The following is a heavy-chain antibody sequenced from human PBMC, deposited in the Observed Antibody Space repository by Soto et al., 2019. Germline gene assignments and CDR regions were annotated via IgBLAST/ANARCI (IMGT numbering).Heavy chain of an antibody. CDR2: ISGSGGTT. V-gene: IGHV3-23*01. CDR1: GFTFSSYD. CDR3: AKDRIYDSGGYFDY. J-gene: IGHJ4*02. Sequence: GGTLRLSCAASGFTFSSYDMSWVRQTPGNGLEWISTISGSGGTTYYADSVKGRFTISRDNSKNTLYLQMKSLRAEDTAVYYCAKDRIYDSGGYFDYWGQGTLVTVYS. D-gene: IGHD3-22*01.